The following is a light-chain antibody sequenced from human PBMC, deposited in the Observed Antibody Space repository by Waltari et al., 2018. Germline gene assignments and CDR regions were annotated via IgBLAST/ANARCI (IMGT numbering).Light chain of an antibody. CDR2: DVS. Sequence: QPALTHPASVSGSLGQSFTFPCTGPSRDVEGYTHVSWYQQHPGTAPKLMIFDVSYRPSGVSNRFSGTKSGNTASLTISGLQAEDEADYYCSSYTSSNTLVFGGGTKLTVL. V-gene: IGLV2-14*01. CDR3: SSYTSSNTLV. CDR1: SRDVEGYTH. J-gene: IGLJ3*02.